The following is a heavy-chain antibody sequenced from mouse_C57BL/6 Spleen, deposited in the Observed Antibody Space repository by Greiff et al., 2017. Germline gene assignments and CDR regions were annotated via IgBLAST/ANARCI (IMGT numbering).Heavy chain of an antibody. Sequence: QVQLQQPGAELVMPGASVKLSCKASGYTFTSYWMHWVKQRPGQGLEWIGEIDPSDSYTNYNQKFKGKSTLTVDKSSSTAYMQLSSLTSEDSAVYYCARKTYYGSSYVYAMDYWGQGTSVTVSS. D-gene: IGHD1-1*01. CDR2: IDPSDSYT. CDR1: GYTFTSYW. CDR3: ARKTYYGSSYVYAMDY. V-gene: IGHV1-69*01. J-gene: IGHJ4*01.